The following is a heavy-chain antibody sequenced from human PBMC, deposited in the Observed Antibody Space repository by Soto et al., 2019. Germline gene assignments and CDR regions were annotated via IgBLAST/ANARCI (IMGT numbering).Heavy chain of an antibody. Sequence: GASVKVSCKASGYTFTSYDINWVRQATGQGLEWMGWMNPNSGNTGYAQKFQGRVTMTRNTSISTAYMELSSLRSEDTAVYYCERYPASSFYYYYMDVWGKGTTVTVSS. CDR1: GYTFTSYD. CDR2: MNPNSGNT. CDR3: ERYPASSFYYYYMDV. D-gene: IGHD2-2*01. J-gene: IGHJ6*03. V-gene: IGHV1-8*01.